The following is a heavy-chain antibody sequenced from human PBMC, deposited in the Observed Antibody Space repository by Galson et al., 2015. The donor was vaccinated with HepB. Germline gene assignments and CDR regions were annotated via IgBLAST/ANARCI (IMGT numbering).Heavy chain of an antibody. Sequence: SLRLSCAASGLTFRSYWTTWVRQAPGKGLEWVANIKEDGSATYYEESVKGRFTISRDNAKQSLYLQMNSLRAEDSALYYCVRDRAYNADIGPPYSTAGGRGTLAPASS. CDR3: VRDRAYNADIGPPYSTA. CDR1: GLTFRSYW. D-gene: IGHD2-15*01. V-gene: IGHV3-7*01. J-gene: IGHJ4*02. CDR2: IKEDGSAT.